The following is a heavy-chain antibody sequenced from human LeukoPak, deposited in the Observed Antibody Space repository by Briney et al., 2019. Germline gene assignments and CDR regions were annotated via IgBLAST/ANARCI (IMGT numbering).Heavy chain of an antibody. D-gene: IGHD3-10*01. J-gene: IGHJ4*02. CDR2: IYYSGNT. CDR3: ATVAVIRGVTYFDY. CDR1: GGSISSGDYY. V-gene: IGHV4-30-4*01. Sequence: SQTLSLTCTVSGGSISSGDYYWSWIRQPPGKGLEWIGNIYYSGNTYNNPSLKSRVSISVDTSKNQFSLKLRSVTAADTAVYYCATVAVIRGVTYFDYWGQGTLVTVSS.